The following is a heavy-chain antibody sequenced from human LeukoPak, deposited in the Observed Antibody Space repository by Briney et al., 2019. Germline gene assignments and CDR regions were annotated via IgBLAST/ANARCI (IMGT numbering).Heavy chain of an antibody. D-gene: IGHD6-6*01. CDR3: ARVIATRPHYHYYMDV. J-gene: IGHJ6*03. Sequence: PGGSLRLSCAASGFTFSDHYMSWIRQAAGKWLEWVAYISNSGRTIYYADSVKGRFTISRGNAENSLYLQMNSLRAEDTAVYYCARVIATRPHYHYYMDVWGKGTTVTVSS. CDR1: GFTFSDHY. V-gene: IGHV3-11*04. CDR2: ISNSGRTI.